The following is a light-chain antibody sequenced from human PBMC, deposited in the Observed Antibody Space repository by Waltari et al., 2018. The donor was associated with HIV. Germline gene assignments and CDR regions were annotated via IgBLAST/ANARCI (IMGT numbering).Light chain of an antibody. CDR2: DNS. J-gene: IGLJ3*02. CDR1: PPHIGNNH. CDR3: GTWDSNLRNWV. V-gene: IGLV1-51*01. Sequence: QSILAQPPSVSATPGQRVTISCPGGPPHIGNNHLSWYQQVPGAAPKLLIFDNSKRPSEIPDRFSASKSDTSGTLDIAGLQTGDEGDYYCGTWDSNLRNWVFGGGTKLTVL.